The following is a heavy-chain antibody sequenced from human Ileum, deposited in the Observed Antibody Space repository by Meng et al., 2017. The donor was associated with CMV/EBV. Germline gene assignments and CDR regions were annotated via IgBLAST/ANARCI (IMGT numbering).Heavy chain of an antibody. CDR3: AKDRYFEPAHFDY. CDR1: GLTFNSYS. CDR2: ISGSGANS. V-gene: IGHV3-23*01. J-gene: IGHJ4*02. D-gene: IGHD3-9*01. Sequence: GESLKISYVASGLTFNSYSMGWVRQAPGKGLEWVAAISGSGANSYYAESVKGRATISRDNSKNTLLLELNGLRAEDTAVYYCAKDRYFEPAHFDYWGQGTLVTVSS.